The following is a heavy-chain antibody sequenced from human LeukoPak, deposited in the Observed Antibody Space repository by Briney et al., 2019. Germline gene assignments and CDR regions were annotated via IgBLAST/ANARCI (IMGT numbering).Heavy chain of an antibody. Sequence: SETLSLTCTVSGGSIDSSGSYWGWIRQPPGKGLEWIGCVYYGGDAYYNPSLKSRVTISADLSKNQFSLSLISVTAADTAPYYCARLFSRGWPYYYSLGAWGQGTTVTVSS. CDR1: GGSIDSSGSY. V-gene: IGHV4-39*01. CDR3: ARLFSRGWPYYYSLGA. J-gene: IGHJ6*02. D-gene: IGHD6-19*01. CDR2: VYYGGDA.